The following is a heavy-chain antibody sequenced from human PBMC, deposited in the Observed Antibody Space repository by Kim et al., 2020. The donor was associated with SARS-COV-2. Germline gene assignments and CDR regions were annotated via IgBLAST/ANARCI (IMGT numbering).Heavy chain of an antibody. CDR1: GGTFSSYA. CDR2: IIPILGIA. D-gene: IGHD2-2*03. J-gene: IGHJ5*02. Sequence: SVKVSCKASGGTFSSYAISWVRQAPGQGLEWMGRIIPILGIANYAQKFQGRVTITADKSTSTAYMELSSLRSEDTAVYYCARGHLGIVVVPAARRYNWFDPWGQGTLVTVSS. V-gene: IGHV1-69*04. CDR3: ARGHLGIVVVPAARRYNWFDP.